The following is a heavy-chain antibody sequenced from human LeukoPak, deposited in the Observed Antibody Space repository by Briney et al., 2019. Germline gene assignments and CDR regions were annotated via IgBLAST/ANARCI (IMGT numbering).Heavy chain of an antibody. J-gene: IGHJ4*02. Sequence: SETLSLTCTVSNYSFSTDYYWGWIRPPPGKGLEWIGTIYHSGSTYYNQSLKSRVTISVDTSKNQFSLELSSVTAADTAVYYCARYDVWGSYRAFDYWGQGTLVTVSS. CDR3: ARYDVWGSYRAFDY. D-gene: IGHD3-16*02. V-gene: IGHV4-38-2*02. CDR2: IYHSGST. CDR1: NYSFSTDYY.